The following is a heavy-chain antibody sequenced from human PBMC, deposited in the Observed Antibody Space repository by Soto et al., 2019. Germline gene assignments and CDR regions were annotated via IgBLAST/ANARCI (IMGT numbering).Heavy chain of an antibody. CDR3: AHSRNLITEDAQVGDFDY. CDR1: GFSLNTDGEG. V-gene: IGHV2-5*02. J-gene: IGHJ4*02. D-gene: IGHD3-10*01. Sequence: QITLKESGPPQVKPTQTLTLTCSFSGFSLNTDGEGVGWVRQPPGEALEWLALIYWDDDERYSPSLKTRLTITKKPSKNQVVLIKTNMDPVDTATYYCAHSRNLITEDAQVGDFDYWGQGTLVTVSS. CDR2: IYWDDDE.